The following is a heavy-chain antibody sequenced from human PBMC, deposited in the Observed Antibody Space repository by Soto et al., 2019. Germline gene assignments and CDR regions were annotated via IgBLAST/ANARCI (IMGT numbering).Heavy chain of an antibody. CDR2: ISSSGSTI. CDR3: ARVKATWEGYYYYGMDV. D-gene: IGHD1-26*01. CDR1: GFTFSSYE. Sequence: GGSLRLSCAASGFTFSSYEMNWVRQAPGKGLEWVSYISSSGSTIYYADSVKGRFTISRDNAKNSLYLQMNSLRAEDTAVYYCARVKATWEGYYYYGMDVWGQGTTVTVSS. V-gene: IGHV3-48*03. J-gene: IGHJ6*02.